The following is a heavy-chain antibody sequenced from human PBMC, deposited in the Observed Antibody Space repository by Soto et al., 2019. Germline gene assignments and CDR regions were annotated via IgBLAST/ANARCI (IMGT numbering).Heavy chain of an antibody. D-gene: IGHD3-10*01. J-gene: IGHJ4*02. Sequence: PXGSLRLSCAASEFDFSSYGINWVRQAPGKGLEWVAASSYDGRETFYADSAKGRFTVSKEMSKNTAFLQMNALRHEDTAVYFCARDSGWPILNFDNWGQGTPVTVSS. CDR1: EFDFSSYG. CDR3: ARDSGWPILNFDN. CDR2: SSYDGRET. V-gene: IGHV3-30*03.